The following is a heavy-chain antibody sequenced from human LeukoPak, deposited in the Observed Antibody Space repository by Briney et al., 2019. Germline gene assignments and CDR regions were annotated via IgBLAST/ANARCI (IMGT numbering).Heavy chain of an antibody. J-gene: IGHJ4*02. Sequence: SETLSFTCTVSGGSISSSSYYWGWIRQPPGKGLEWIGSIYYSGSTYYNPSLKSRVTISVDTSKNQFSLKLSSVTAADTAVYYCARHVSVGATEEWGQGTLVTVSS. D-gene: IGHD1-26*01. CDR1: GGSISSSSYY. CDR3: ARHVSVGATEE. CDR2: IYYSGST. V-gene: IGHV4-39*01.